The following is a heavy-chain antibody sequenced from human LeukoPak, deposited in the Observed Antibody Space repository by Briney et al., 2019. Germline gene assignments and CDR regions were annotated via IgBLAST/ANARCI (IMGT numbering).Heavy chain of an antibody. Sequence: SETLSLTCTVSGGSISSYYWSWIRQPPGKGLEWIGYIYYSGSTNYNPSLKSRVTISVDTSKNQFSLKLSSVTAADTAVYYCAREGVATREGAFGYWGQGTLVTVSS. V-gene: IGHV4-59*01. CDR3: AREGVATREGAFGY. D-gene: IGHD1-26*01. CDR2: IYYSGST. CDR1: GGSISSYY. J-gene: IGHJ4*02.